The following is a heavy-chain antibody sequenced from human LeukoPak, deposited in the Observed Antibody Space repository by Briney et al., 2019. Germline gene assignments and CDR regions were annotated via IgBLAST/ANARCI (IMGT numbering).Heavy chain of an antibody. J-gene: IGHJ4*02. D-gene: IGHD3-10*01. V-gene: IGHV4-59*01. CDR1: GGSISSYY. CDR3: ARHVGPFLWFGELLFNYFDY. CDR2: MYYSGST. Sequence: SETLSLTCTVSGGSISSYYWSSIRQPPGKGLEWFGYMYYSGSTNYNPSLKSRVTISVDTYKNQFSLKLSSVTAAQTGVWYCARHVGPFLWFGELLFNYFDYWGQGTLVTVSS.